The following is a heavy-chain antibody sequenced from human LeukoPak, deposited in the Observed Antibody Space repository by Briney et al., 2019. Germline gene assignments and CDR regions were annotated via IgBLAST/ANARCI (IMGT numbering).Heavy chain of an antibody. CDR1: GGSFSGYY. CDR2: INHSGST. CDR3: ARGLYQLLWSYYFDY. D-gene: IGHD2-2*01. Sequence: PSETLSLTCAVYGGSFSGYYWSWIRQPPGEGLEWIGEINHSGSTNYNPSLKSRVTISVDTSKNQFSLKLSSVTAADTAVYYCARGLYQLLWSYYFDYWGQGTLVTVSS. V-gene: IGHV4-34*01. J-gene: IGHJ4*02.